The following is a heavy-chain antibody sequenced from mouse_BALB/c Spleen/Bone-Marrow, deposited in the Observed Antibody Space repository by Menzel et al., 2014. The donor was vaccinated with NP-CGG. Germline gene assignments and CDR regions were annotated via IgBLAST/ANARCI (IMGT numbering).Heavy chain of an antibody. CDR3: ASYRYAWYFDV. D-gene: IGHD2-14*01. CDR1: GFNIKDTY. Sequence: EVQLQQSEAELVKPGASVKLSCTASGFNIKDTYMHWVKRRPEQGLEWIGRIDPANGNTKYDPKFQGKATITADTSSNTAYLQLSSLTSEDTAVYYCASYRYAWYFDVWGAGTTVTVSS. J-gene: IGHJ1*01. CDR2: IDPANGNT. V-gene: IGHV14-3*02.